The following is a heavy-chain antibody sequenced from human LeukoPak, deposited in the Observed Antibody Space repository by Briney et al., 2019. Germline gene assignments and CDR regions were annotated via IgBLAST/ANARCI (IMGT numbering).Heavy chain of an antibody. D-gene: IGHD2-15*01. V-gene: IGHV3-13*01. J-gene: IGHJ1*01. CDR1: GFTFRNYD. CDR2: IGIADDT. CDR3: ASTFPYCSDDDCAL. Sequence: GGSLRLSCAASGFTFRNYDMHWVRQFPGRGLEWVSAIGIADDTHYPDSVKGRFTISRENAKNSLYLQMNSLRDGDTAVYYCASTFPYCSDDDCALGGQGTLVTVSS.